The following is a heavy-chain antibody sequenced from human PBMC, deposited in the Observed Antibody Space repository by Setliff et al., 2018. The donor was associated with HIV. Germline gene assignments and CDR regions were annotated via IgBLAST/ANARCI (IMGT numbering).Heavy chain of an antibody. Sequence: PGGSLRLSCAASGTSIGGQWMNWVRQAPGKGLECVAKINGDGSEKYYVDSVKGRFTVSRDNAKNSLFLQMNSLPAEDTAVYHCTMGHYRSSSGWGQGTLVTVSS. CDR2: INGDGSEK. J-gene: IGHJ4*02. CDR1: GTSIGGQW. V-gene: IGHV3-7*03. CDR3: TMGHYRSSSG. D-gene: IGHD6-6*01.